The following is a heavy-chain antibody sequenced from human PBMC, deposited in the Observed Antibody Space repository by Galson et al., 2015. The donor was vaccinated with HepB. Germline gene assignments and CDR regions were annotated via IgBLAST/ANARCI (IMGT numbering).Heavy chain of an antibody. Sequence: LSLTCTVSGGSISSGGYYWSWIRQHPGKGLEWIGYIYYSGSTYYNPSLKSRVTISLDTSKNQFSLKVSSVTAADTAVYYCARVDYGGHSFHFDYWGQGTLVTVSS. J-gene: IGHJ4*02. CDR1: GGSISSGGYY. CDR3: ARVDYGGHSFHFDY. V-gene: IGHV4-31*03. D-gene: IGHD4-23*01. CDR2: IYYSGST.